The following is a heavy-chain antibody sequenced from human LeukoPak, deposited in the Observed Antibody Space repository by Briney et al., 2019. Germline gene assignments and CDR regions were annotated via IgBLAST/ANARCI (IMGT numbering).Heavy chain of an antibody. J-gene: IGHJ4*02. D-gene: IGHD1-26*01. CDR2: INPSGGST. V-gene: IGHV1-46*01. CDR3: ARHSGSYYGFDY. Sequence: ASVKVSCKASGYTFTSYYMHWVRQAPGQGLEWMGIINPSGGSTSYAQKFQGRVTMTRDTSTSTVYMEPSSLRSEDTAVYYCARHSGSYYGFDYWGQGTLVTVSS. CDR1: GYTFTSYY.